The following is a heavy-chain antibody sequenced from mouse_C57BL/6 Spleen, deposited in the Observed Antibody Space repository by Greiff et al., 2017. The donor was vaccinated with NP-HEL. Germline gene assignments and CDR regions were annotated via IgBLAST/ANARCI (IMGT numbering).Heavy chain of an antibody. J-gene: IGHJ1*03. CDR3: ASGGYYGNWYFDV. Sequence: VQLQQPGAELVKPGASVKLSCKASGYTFTSYWMHWVKQRPGQGLEWIGMIHPNSGSTNYNEKFKSKATLTVDKSSSTAYMQLSSLTSEDSAVYYCASGGYYGNWYFDVWGTGTTVTVSS. CDR1: GYTFTSYW. V-gene: IGHV1-64*01. D-gene: IGHD1-1*01. CDR2: IHPNSGST.